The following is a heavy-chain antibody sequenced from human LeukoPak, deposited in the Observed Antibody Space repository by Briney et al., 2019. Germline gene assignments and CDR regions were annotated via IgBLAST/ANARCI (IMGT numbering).Heavy chain of an antibody. J-gene: IGHJ5*02. V-gene: IGHV4-34*01. CDR1: GGSFRGYY. CDR2: INHSGST. Sequence: SETLSLTCAVYGGSFRGYYWSWIRQPPGKGLEWIGEINHSGSTNYNPSLKSRVTISEDTSKNQFSPKLSSVTAADTAVYFCARVGRQLWSNNNWFDPWGQGTLVTVSS. D-gene: IGHD5-18*01. CDR3: ARVGRQLWSNNNWFDP.